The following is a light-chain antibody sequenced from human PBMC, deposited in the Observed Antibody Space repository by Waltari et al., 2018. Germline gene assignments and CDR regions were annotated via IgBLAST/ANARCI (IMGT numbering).Light chain of an antibody. Sequence: EIMMTQSPVTLSVSPGERAPLPRRASQSINNNLAWYQQNPGQAPRPLIYGASTRATGIPARFSGIGSGTEFTLTISSLQSEDFAVYYCQQYNSWPLTFGGGTKVEIK. CDR3: QQYNSWPLT. V-gene: IGKV3-15*01. CDR2: GAS. CDR1: QSINNN. J-gene: IGKJ4*01.